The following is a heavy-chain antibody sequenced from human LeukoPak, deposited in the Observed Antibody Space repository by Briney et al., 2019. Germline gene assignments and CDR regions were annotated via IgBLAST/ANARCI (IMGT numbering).Heavy chain of an antibody. D-gene: IGHD3-9*01. CDR2: ISAYNGNT. CDR1: GYTFTSYG. Sequence: ASVKVSCKASGYTFTSYGISWVRQAPGQGLEWMGWISAYNGNTNYAQKLQGRVTMTTDTSTSTAYMELRSLRSDDTAVYYCARDQGRYFDWSIDYWGQGTLVTVSS. V-gene: IGHV1-18*01. J-gene: IGHJ4*02. CDR3: ARDQGRYFDWSIDY.